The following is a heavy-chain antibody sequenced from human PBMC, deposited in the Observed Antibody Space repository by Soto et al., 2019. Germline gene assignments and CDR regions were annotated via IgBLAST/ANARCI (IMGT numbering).Heavy chain of an antibody. CDR2: VSYDGSNK. D-gene: IGHD2-15*01. J-gene: IGHJ4*02. V-gene: IGHV3-30*04. Sequence: QVQLVESGGGVVQTGRSLTLSCAASGFTFSSYAMHWVRQAPGKGLEWVAIVSYDGSNKYYADSVKGRFTISRDNSKNTLYLQMNSVRAEDTAVYYCAKDRGRYCSGGSCYLFDYWGQGTLVTVSS. CDR3: AKDRGRYCSGGSCYLFDY. CDR1: GFTFSSYA.